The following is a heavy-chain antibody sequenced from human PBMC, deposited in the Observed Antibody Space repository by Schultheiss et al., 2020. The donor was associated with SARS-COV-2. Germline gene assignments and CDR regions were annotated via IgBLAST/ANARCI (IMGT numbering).Heavy chain of an antibody. CDR1: GFAVTSSGMC. CDR3: ARHFGYDSSGYPDY. Sequence: SGPTLVKPTQTLTLTCTFSGFAVTSSGMCVSWIRQPPGKALEWLALIDWDDEKYYNTSLKTRLTISKDTSKNQVVLTMTNMDPVDTATYYCARHFGYDSSGYPDYWGQGTLVTVSS. CDR2: IDWDDEK. V-gene: IGHV2-70*12. D-gene: IGHD3-22*01. J-gene: IGHJ4*02.